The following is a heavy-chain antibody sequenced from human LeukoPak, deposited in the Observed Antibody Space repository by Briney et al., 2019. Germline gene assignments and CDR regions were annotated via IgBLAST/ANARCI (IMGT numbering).Heavy chain of an antibody. Sequence: SQTLSLTCAISGDSVSSNSAAWNWNRQSPSRGLEWLGRTYYRSKWYNDYAVSVKSRITINPDTSKNQFSLQLNSVTPEDTAVYYCARETEYSSSYYYYYYMDVWGKGTTVTVSS. CDR1: GDSVSSNSAA. J-gene: IGHJ6*03. V-gene: IGHV6-1*01. CDR2: TYYRSKWYN. D-gene: IGHD6-6*01. CDR3: ARETEYSSSYYYYYYMDV.